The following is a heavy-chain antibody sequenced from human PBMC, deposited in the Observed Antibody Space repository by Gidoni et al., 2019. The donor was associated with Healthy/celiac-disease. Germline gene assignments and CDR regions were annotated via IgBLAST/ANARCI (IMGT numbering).Heavy chain of an antibody. CDR3: ARHGSTSSLNWFDP. CDR2: IYYSGST. CDR1: GGSISSSSYY. D-gene: IGHD2-2*01. J-gene: IGHJ5*02. Sequence: QPQLQESGPGLVKPSETLSLTCTVSGGSISSSSYYWGWIRQPPGKGLEWIGSIYYSGSTYYNPSLKSRVTISVDTSKNQFSLKLSSVTAADTAVYYCARHGSTSSLNWFDPWGQGTLVTVSS. V-gene: IGHV4-39*01.